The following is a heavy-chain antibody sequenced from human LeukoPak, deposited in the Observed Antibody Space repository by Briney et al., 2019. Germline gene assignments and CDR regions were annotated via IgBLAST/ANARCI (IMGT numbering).Heavy chain of an antibody. J-gene: IGHJ4*02. D-gene: IGHD5-18*01. CDR2: INPSSDGGTT. CDR3: TTGTWIQLWLADY. V-gene: IGHV3-15*01. Sequence: PGGSLRLSCAASGFTFSNAWRRWVRQAPGKGLEWVGHINPSSDGGTTDYAAPVKGRFSISRDDSKNTLHLQMNRLKTEDTAVYYCTTGTWIQLWLADYECQGTLVTVSS. CDR1: GFTFSNAW.